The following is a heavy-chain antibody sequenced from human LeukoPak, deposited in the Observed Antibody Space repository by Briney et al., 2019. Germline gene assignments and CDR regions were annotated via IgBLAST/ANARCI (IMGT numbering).Heavy chain of an antibody. Sequence: GGSLRLSCAASGFTFSSYAMSWVRQAPGKGLEWVSAISGSGGSTYYADSVKGRFTISRDNSKNTLYLQMNSLRAEDTAVYYCAKDMNYYDSSGYGIDYWGQGTLVTVSS. CDR3: AKDMNYYDSSGYGIDY. CDR1: GFTFSSYA. CDR2: ISGSGGST. D-gene: IGHD3-22*01. V-gene: IGHV3-23*01. J-gene: IGHJ4*02.